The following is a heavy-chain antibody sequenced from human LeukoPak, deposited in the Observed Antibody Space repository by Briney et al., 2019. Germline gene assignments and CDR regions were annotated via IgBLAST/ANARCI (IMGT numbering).Heavy chain of an antibody. CDR1: GYTFTGYY. D-gene: IGHD2-2*01. CDR2: INPNSGGT. J-gene: IGHJ6*02. V-gene: IGHV1-2*02. Sequence: ASVKVSCKASGYTFTGYYMHWVRQAPGQGLEWMGWINPNSGGTNYAQKFQGRVTMTRDTSISTAYMELSRLRSDDMAVYYCAREIVVVPAAIPYYGMDVWGQGTTVTVSS. CDR3: AREIVVVPAAIPYYGMDV.